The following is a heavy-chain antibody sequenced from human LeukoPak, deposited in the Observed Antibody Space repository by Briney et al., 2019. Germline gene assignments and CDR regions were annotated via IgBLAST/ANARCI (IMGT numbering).Heavy chain of an antibody. CDR3: ARDYSASNSFRY. J-gene: IGHJ4*02. CDR1: GYSVIAYS. CDR2: INPHTGVT. V-gene: IGHV1-2*06. D-gene: IGHD4-11*01. Sequence: ASVKVSCKASGYSVIAYSMQWVREAPGQGLEGMGRINPHTGVTNFAQNFQGRVTMTRDTSITTAYMELSRLTSDDTAVYYCARDYSASNSFRYWGQGTLVTVSS.